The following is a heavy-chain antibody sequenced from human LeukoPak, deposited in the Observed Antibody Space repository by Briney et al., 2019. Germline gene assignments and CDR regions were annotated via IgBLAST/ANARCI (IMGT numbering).Heavy chain of an antibody. D-gene: IGHD1-26*01. CDR3: ARDGGSYDY. CDR1: GYTFTAYY. CDR2: INSNSGAI. Sequence: ASVKVSCKTYGYTFTAYYIHWVRQAPGQGLEWMGWINSNSGAINYAQKFQGRVTMTRDTSISTAYMELSSLRSDDTAVYYCARDGGSYDYWGQGTLVTVSS. V-gene: IGHV1-2*02. J-gene: IGHJ4*02.